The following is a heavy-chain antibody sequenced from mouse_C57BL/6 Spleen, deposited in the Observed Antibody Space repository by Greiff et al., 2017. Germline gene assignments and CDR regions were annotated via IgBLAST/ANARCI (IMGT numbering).Heavy chain of an antibody. V-gene: IGHV1-18*01. D-gene: IGHD1-1*01. J-gene: IGHJ4*01. CDR1: GYTFTDYN. CDR3: ARNRRDYYGSSLYAMDY. Sequence: EVKLQESGPELVKPGASVKIPCKASGYTFTDYNMDWVKQSHGKSLEWIGDINPNNGGTIYNQKFKGKATLTVDKSSSTAYMELRSLTSEDTAVYYCARNRRDYYGSSLYAMDYWGQGTSVTVSS. CDR2: INPNNGGT.